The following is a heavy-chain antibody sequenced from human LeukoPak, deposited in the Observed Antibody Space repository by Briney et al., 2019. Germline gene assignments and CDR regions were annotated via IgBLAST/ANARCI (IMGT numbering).Heavy chain of an antibody. CDR2: FDPEDGET. CDR3: ARDLYSSGWTDAFDI. CDR1: GYTLTELS. D-gene: IGHD6-19*01. J-gene: IGHJ3*02. Sequence: ASVKVSCKVSGYTLTELSMHWVRQAPGKGLEWMGGFDPEDGETIYAQKFQGRVTMTEDTSTDTAYMELSRLTSDDTAVYYCARDLYSSGWTDAFDIWGQGTMVTVSS. V-gene: IGHV1-24*01.